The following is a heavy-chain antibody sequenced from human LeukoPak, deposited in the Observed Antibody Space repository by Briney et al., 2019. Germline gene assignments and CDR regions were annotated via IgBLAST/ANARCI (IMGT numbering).Heavy chain of an antibody. CDR1: GFMFSSYG. Sequence: GGSLRLSCAASGFMFSSYGMHWVRQAPGKGLEWVAVIWYDGSNEYYVDSMKGRFTISRDNSKNTLYLQMNSLRAEDTAVYYCARGTSSIAAAGTHYYYGMDVWGQGTTVTVSS. J-gene: IGHJ6*02. CDR2: IWYDGSNE. D-gene: IGHD6-13*01. V-gene: IGHV3-33*01. CDR3: ARGTSSIAAAGTHYYYGMDV.